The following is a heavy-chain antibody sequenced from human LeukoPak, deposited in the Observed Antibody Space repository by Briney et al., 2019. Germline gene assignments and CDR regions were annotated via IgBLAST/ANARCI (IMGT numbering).Heavy chain of an antibody. V-gene: IGHV4-61*02. CDR1: GGSISSGSYY. CDR3: AREVVGDFDY. J-gene: IGHJ4*02. Sequence: SQTLSLTCTVSGGSISSGSYYWSWIRQPAGKGLEWIGRIYTSGSTNYNPSLKSRVTISVDTSKNQFSLKLSSVPAADTAVYYCAREVVGDFDYWGQGTLVTVSS. CDR2: IYTSGST. D-gene: IGHD3-10*01.